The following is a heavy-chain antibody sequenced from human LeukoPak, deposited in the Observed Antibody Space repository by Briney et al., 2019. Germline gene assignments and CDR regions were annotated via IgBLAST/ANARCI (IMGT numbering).Heavy chain of an antibody. Sequence: ESSETLSLTCTVSGGSINNFYWSWIRQSPGKGLEWIGYVHSSGRTDYNPSLRSRVSMSADTSKSQLSLRLTSVTAADTAVYFCARHDEECPGEHCFLLSFDYWSPGSLVTVSP. J-gene: IGHJ4*01. CDR1: GGSINNFY. V-gene: IGHV4-59*08. CDR2: VHSSGRT. CDR3: ARHDEECPGEHCFLLSFDY. D-gene: IGHD2-8*02.